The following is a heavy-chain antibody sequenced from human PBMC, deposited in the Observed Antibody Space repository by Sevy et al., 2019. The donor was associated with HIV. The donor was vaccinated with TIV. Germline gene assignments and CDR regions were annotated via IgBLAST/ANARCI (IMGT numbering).Heavy chain of an antibody. V-gene: IGHV3-30-3*01. Sequence: GGSLRLSCAASRFTFTSYAMHWVRQAPGKGLEWVAIISFDGSNKYYADSVKGRFTISRDNSKNTLYLQMNSLRPEETVAYYCAREGPEYSSSAWDYYGMDVWGQGTTVTVSS. J-gene: IGHJ6*02. D-gene: IGHD6-13*01. CDR3: AREGPEYSSSAWDYYGMDV. CDR1: RFTFTSYA. CDR2: ISFDGSNK.